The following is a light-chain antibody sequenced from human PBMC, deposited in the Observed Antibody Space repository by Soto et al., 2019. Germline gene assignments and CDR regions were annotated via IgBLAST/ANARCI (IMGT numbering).Light chain of an antibody. CDR1: TGAVTSGYY. CDR2: CTS. Sequence: QAVVTQEASLTVSPGGTVTLTCASSTGAVTSGYYPNWFQQKPVQAPRALIYCTSNKHPWTPARFSRSLLGGKAALTLSGVQPEDEAEYYCLIDYGGAQVFGGGTKLTVL. V-gene: IGLV7-43*01. CDR3: LIDYGGAQV. J-gene: IGLJ2*01.